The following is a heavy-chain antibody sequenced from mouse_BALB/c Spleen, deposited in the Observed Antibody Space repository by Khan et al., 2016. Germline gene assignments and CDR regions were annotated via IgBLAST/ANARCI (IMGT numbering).Heavy chain of an antibody. CDR3: ARGPPHYYGSSYWFAY. J-gene: IGHJ3*01. D-gene: IGHD1-1*01. Sequence: QVQLKQSGAELVRPGTSVKVSCKASGYAFTNYLIEWVKQRPGQGLEWIGVINPGSGGTNYNEKFKGKATLTADKSYSTAYMQLSSRTSDDSAVYFCARGPPHYYGSSYWFAYWGQGTLVTVSA. V-gene: IGHV1-54*01. CDR1: GYAFTNYL. CDR2: INPGSGGT.